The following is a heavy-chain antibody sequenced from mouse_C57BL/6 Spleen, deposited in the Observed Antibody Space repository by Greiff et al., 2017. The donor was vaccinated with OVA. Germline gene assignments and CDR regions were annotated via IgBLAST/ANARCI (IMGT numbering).Heavy chain of an antibody. CDR1: GYTFTDYY. V-gene: IGHV1-26*01. CDR2: INPNNGGT. D-gene: IGHD1-1*01. CDR3: ARPATVGDYFDY. J-gene: IGHJ2*01. Sequence: EVQLQQSGPELVKPGASVKISCKASGYTFTDYYMNWVKQSHGKSLEWIGDINPNNGGTRYNQKFKGKATLTVDKSSSTAYMELRSLTSEDSAVYYCARPATVGDYFDYWGQGTTLTVSS.